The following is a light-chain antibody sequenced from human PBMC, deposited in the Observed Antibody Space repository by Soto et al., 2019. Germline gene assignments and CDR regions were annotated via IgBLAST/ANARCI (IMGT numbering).Light chain of an antibody. CDR1: QGISSY. J-gene: IGKJ3*01. V-gene: IGKV1-9*01. Sequence: DIQLTQSPSFLSASVGDRVTITCRASQGISSYLAWYQQKPGKAPKVLIYAASTLQSGVPSRFSGSGSGTEFTLTFSCLKPDDFATYYCQQVHSYPLTFGPRTKSGYQT. CDR2: AAS. CDR3: QQVHSYPLT.